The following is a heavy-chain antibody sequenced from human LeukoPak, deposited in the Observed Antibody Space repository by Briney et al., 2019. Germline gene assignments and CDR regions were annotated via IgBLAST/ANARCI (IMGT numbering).Heavy chain of an antibody. CDR3: ARKYYYGSGSYYTPYYYYYMDV. J-gene: IGHJ6*03. D-gene: IGHD3-10*01. Sequence: SETLSLTCTVSGGSISSSSYYWGWIRQPPGKGLEWIGSIYYSGSTYYNPSLKSRVTISVDTSKNQFSLKLSSVTAADTAVYYCARKYYYGSGSYYTPYYYYYMDVWGKGTTVTISS. CDR1: GGSISSSSYY. CDR2: IYYSGST. V-gene: IGHV4-39*01.